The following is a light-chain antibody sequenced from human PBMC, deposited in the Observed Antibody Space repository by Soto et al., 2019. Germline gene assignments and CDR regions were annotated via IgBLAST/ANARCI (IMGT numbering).Light chain of an antibody. V-gene: IGLV2-14*03. CDR1: SSDVGGYNY. J-gene: IGLJ3*02. Sequence: QSALTQPASVSGSPGQSITISCTGTSSDVGGYNYVSWYQQHPGKAPKLMIYEVNNRPSGTSYRFSGSKSGNTASLTISGLQAEDEADYYCSSFTRSSTWLFGGGTQLTVL. CDR2: EVN. CDR3: SSFTRSSTWL.